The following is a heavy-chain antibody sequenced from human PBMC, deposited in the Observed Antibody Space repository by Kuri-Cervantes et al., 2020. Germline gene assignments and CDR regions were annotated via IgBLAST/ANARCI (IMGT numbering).Heavy chain of an antibody. CDR3: ARRNAVAGFADS. J-gene: IGHJ4*02. Sequence: GGSLRLSCAASGFTFSSCGMHWVRQAPGKGLEWVAYIRYDGINQFYIDSVRGRFTISRDNAKNTLYLQMNSLRAEDTAVYYCARRNAVAGFADSWGQGTLVTVSS. CDR2: IRYDGINQ. D-gene: IGHD6-19*01. V-gene: IGHV3-30*02. CDR1: GFTFSSCG.